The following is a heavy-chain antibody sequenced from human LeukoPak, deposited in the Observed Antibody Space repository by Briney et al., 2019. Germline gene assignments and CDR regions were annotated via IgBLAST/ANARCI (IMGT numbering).Heavy chain of an antibody. J-gene: IGHJ6*03. Sequence: ASVKVSCKASGGTFSSYAISWVRQAPGQGLEWMGGIIPIFGTANYAQKFQGRVTITTDESTSTAYLALSSLRSEDTAVYYCAVAIVVVPADIPRYYYYYMDVWGKGTTVTVSS. D-gene: IGHD2-2*01. V-gene: IGHV1-69*05. CDR3: AVAIVVVPADIPRYYYYYMDV. CDR2: IIPIFGTA. CDR1: GGTFSSYA.